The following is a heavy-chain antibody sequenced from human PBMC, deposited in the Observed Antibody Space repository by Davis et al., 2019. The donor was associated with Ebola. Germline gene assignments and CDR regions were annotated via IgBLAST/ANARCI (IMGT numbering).Heavy chain of an antibody. CDR3: ARFSRGTIESY. D-gene: IGHD5/OR15-5a*01. CDR2: IWYDGSKK. V-gene: IGHV3-33*03. Sequence: GGPLRLSCAASGFTFSSYGMHWVRRAPGKGLEWVAVIWYDGSKKYYADSVKGRFTISRDNAKNSLYLQMNSLRAEDTAVYYCARFSRGTIESYWGQGTLVTVSS. J-gene: IGHJ4*02. CDR1: GFTFSSYG.